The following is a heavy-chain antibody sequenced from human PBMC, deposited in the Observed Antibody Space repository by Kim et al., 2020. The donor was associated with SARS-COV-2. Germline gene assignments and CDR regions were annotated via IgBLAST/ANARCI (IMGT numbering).Heavy chain of an antibody. D-gene: IGHD6-6*01. CDR1: GGTFSSYA. J-gene: IGHJ2*01. V-gene: IGHV1-69*13. Sequence: SVKVSCKASGGTFSSYAISWVRQAPGQGLEWMGGIIPIFGTANYAQKFQGRVTITADESTSTAYMELSSLRSEDTAVYYCARVAARRVYWYFDLWGRGTLVTVSS. CDR2: IIPIFGTA. CDR3: ARVAARRVYWYFDL.